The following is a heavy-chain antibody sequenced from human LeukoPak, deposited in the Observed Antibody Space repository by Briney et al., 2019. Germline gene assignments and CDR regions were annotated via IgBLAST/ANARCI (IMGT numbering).Heavy chain of an antibody. CDR1: DGSFSGYY. Sequence: PSETLSLTCAVYDGSFSGYYWSWIRQPPGKGLEWIGYIYTSGSTNYNPSLKSRVTISVDTSKNQFSLKLSSVTAADTAVYYCARLRGSYYGDWFDPWGQGTLVTVSS. CDR2: IYTSGST. CDR3: ARLRGSYYGDWFDP. D-gene: IGHD1-26*01. V-gene: IGHV4-4*09. J-gene: IGHJ5*02.